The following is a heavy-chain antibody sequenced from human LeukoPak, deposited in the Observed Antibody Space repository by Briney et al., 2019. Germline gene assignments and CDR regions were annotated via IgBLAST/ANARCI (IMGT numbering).Heavy chain of an antibody. CDR2: IYYSGST. V-gene: IGHV4-59*08. Sequence: SETLSLTCTVSGGSISSYYWSWIRQPPGKGLEWIGYIYYSGSTNYNPSFKSRVTISVDTSKNQFSLKLSSVTAADTAVYYCARNTKNYYYYYGMDVWGQGTTVTVSS. CDR3: ARNTKNYYYYYGMDV. CDR1: GGSISSYY. J-gene: IGHJ6*02.